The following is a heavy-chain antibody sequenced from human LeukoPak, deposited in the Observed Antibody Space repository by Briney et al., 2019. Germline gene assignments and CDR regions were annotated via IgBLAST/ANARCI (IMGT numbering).Heavy chain of an antibody. D-gene: IGHD3-3*02. J-gene: IGHJ5*02. CDR1: GYSISSGDY. CDR3: ARGWSILRGGDWFDP. Sequence: SETLSLTCTVSGYSISSGDYWGCIRQPPGEGLEWIASIHHSGTTYYTPSLKSRVRISLDPSKNQLSLSLRSVTAADTAVYYCARGWSILRGGDWFDPWGQGTLVTVSS. CDR2: IHHSGTT. V-gene: IGHV4-38-2*02.